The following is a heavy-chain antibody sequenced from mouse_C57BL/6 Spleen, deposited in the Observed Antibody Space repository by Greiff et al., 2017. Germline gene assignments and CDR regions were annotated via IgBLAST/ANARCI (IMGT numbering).Heavy chain of an antibody. J-gene: IGHJ2*01. V-gene: IGHV2-2*01. Sequence: QVQLKESGPGLVQPSQSLSITCTVSGFSLTSYGVHWVRQSPGKGLEWLGVIWSGGSTDYNGAFISRLSISKDNSKSQVFFKMNSLQADDTAIYYCARNDGYYGYFDYWGQGTTLTVSS. D-gene: IGHD2-3*01. CDR2: IWSGGST. CDR1: GFSLTSYG. CDR3: ARNDGYYGYFDY.